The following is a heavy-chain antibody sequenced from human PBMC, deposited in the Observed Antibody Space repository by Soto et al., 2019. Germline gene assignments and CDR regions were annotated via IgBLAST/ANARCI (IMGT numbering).Heavy chain of an antibody. J-gene: IGHJ2*01. V-gene: IGHV3-30-3*01. CDR3: ARPLWRDDYNWGYFDL. CDR2: IAYDGSKK. Sequence: QVQLVESGGGVVQPGRSLRLSCAASGFTFSSYAMHWVRQAPGKGLEWVAVIAYDGSKKYYADSVKGRFTITRDNSKNTLYLQMKSLRTEDTAVYYCARPLWRDDYNWGYFDLWGRGTLVTVSS. CDR1: GFTFSSYA. D-gene: IGHD4-4*01.